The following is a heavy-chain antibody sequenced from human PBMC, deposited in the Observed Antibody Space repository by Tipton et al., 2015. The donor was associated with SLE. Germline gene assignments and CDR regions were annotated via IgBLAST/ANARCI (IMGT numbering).Heavy chain of an antibody. Sequence: TLSLTCTVSGGSISSYYWSWIRQPPGKRLEWIGYIYYSGSTNYNPSLKSRVTISVDTSKNQFSLKLSSVTAADTAVYYCARGPLALNYWGQGTLVTVSS. D-gene: IGHD6-13*01. V-gene: IGHV4-59*01. J-gene: IGHJ4*02. CDR3: ARGPLALNY. CDR2: IYYSGST. CDR1: GGSISSYY.